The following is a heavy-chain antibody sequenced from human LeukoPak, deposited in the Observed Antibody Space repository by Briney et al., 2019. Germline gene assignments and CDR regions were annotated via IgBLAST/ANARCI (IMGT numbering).Heavy chain of an antibody. CDR1: GFTFDDYG. D-gene: IGHD2-21*02. J-gene: IGHJ4*02. CDR3: ARDWEYCGGDCYWYY. V-gene: IGHV3-20*04. CDR2: INWNGGST. Sequence: PGGSLRLSCAASGFTFDDYGMSWVRQAPGKGLEWVSGINWNGGSTGYADSVKGRFTISRDNAKNSLYLQMNSLRAEDTALYYCARDWEYCGGDCYWYYWGQGTLVTVSS.